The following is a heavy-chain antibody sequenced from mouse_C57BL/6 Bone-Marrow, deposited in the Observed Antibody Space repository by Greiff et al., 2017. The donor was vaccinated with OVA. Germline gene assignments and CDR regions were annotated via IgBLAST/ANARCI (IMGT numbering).Heavy chain of an antibody. J-gene: IGHJ4*01. V-gene: IGHV5-17*01. CDR1: GFTFSDYG. Sequence: EVMLVESGGGLVKPGGSLKLSCAASGFTFSDYGMHWVRQAPEKGLEWVAYIGSGSSTIYYADTVKGRFTISRDNAKNTLFLQMTSLRSEDTAMYYCARTVYYGMDYWGQGTSVTVSS. CDR2: IGSGSSTI. CDR3: ARTVYYGMDY.